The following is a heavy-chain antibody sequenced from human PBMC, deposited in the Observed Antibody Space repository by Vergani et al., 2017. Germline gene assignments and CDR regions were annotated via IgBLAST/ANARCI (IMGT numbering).Heavy chain of an antibody. J-gene: IGHJ6*02. CDR3: GSWGSDYGSGSYLNGMDV. Sequence: QVQLVQSGAEVKKPGASVKVSCKASGYTFTSYGISWVRQAPGQGLEWMGWISAYNGNTNYAQKLQGRVTMTTDTSTSTAYMELRSLRSDDTAVYYCGSWGSDYGSGSYLNGMDVWGQGTTVTVSS. CDR2: ISAYNGNT. D-gene: IGHD3-10*01. V-gene: IGHV1-18*01. CDR1: GYTFTSYG.